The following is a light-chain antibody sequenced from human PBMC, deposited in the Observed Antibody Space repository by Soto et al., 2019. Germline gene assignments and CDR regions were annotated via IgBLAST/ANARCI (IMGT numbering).Light chain of an antibody. CDR3: SSYTSSGTLYV. V-gene: IGLV2-14*01. J-gene: IGLJ1*01. CDR1: NSDIGGSKY. CDR2: EVT. Sequence: QSALTQPASVAGSPGQSITLSCTGTNSDIGGSKYVSWYQQHPGKAPKLMIYEVTYRPSGVSGRFSGSKSGNTASLTVSGLQAEDEADYYCSSYTSSGTLYVFGTGTKVTVL.